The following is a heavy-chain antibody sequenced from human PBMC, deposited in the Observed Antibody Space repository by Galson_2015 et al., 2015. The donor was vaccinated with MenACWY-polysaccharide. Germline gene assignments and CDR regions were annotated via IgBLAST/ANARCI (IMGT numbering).Heavy chain of an antibody. J-gene: IGHJ4*01. Sequence: SLRLSCAASGFSLHTYAVLWVRQAPGKGLEWLSYISSGSTTIHYADSVKGRFTVSRDNVKNSAYLQLDSLRDGDTALYYCATGADISQGGRIYRGHGTLVTASS. CDR3: ATGADISQGGRIY. CDR1: GFSLHTYA. D-gene: IGHD3-16*01. CDR2: ISSGSTTI. V-gene: IGHV3-48*02.